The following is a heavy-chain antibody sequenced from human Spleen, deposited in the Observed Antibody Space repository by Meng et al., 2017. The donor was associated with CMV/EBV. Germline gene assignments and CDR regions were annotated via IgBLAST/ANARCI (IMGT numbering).Heavy chain of an antibody. V-gene: IGHV3-48*03. CDR2: ISSSGSTI. J-gene: IGHJ4*02. D-gene: IGHD5-12*01. CDR1: GFTFSSYE. Sequence: GGSLRLSCAASGFTFSSYEMNWVRQAPGKGLEWVSYISSSGSTIYYADSVKGRFTISRDNAKNSLYLQMNSLRAEDTAVYYCARDPTLGYSGSHPFDCWGQGTLVTVS. CDR3: ARDPTLGYSGSHPFDC.